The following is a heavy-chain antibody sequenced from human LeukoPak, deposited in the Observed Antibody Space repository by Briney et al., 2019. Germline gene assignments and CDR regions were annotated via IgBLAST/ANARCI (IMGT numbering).Heavy chain of an antibody. CDR2: INPSGGST. D-gene: IGHD3-10*01. CDR3: ARVTMVRGVRTDAFDI. V-gene: IGHV1-46*01. Sequence: ASVKVSCKASGYTFTSYYMHWVRQAPGQGLEWMGIINPSGGSTSYAQKFQGRVTMTRDTSTSTVYMELSSLRSEDTAVYYCARVTMVRGVRTDAFDIWGQGTMVTVSS. J-gene: IGHJ3*02. CDR1: GYTFTSYY.